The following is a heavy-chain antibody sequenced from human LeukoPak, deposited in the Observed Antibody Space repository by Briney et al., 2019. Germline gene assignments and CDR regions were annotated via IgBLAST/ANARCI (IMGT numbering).Heavy chain of an antibody. D-gene: IGHD3-22*01. CDR3: AKDRGQYYYDSTGPVDY. J-gene: IGHJ4*02. CDR1: GFSFSNYA. V-gene: IGHV3-23*01. CDR2: ISGSGAST. Sequence: GGSLRLSCAASGFSFSNYAMSWVRQAPGKGLGWVSAISGSGASTYYADSVKGRFTISRDNSKNTLYLQMNSLRAEDTAVYYCAKDRGQYYYDSTGPVDYWGQGTLVTVSS.